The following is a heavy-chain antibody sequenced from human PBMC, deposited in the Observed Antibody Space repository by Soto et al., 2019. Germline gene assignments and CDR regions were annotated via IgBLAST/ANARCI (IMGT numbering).Heavy chain of an antibody. V-gene: IGHV3-30-3*01. J-gene: IGHJ3*02. CDR2: ISYDGSNK. CDR3: ARDKLDAFDI. Sequence: QVQLVESGGGVVQPGRSLRLSCAASGFTFSSYAMHWVCQAPGKGLEWVAVISYDGSNKYYADSVKGRFTISRDNSKNTLYLQMNSLRAEDTAVYYCARDKLDAFDIWGQGTMVTVSS. CDR1: GFTFSSYA. D-gene: IGHD1-7*01.